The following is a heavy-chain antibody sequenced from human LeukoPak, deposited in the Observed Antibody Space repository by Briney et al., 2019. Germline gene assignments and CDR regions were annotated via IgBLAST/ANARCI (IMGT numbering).Heavy chain of an antibody. CDR3: AKDWYCSSTSCYGGDY. CDR2: IRYDGSNK. D-gene: IGHD2-2*01. J-gene: IGHJ4*02. CDR1: GFTFSSYG. Sequence: GGSLRLSCAASGFTFSSYGMHWVRQAPGKGLEWVAFIRYDGSNKYYADSVKGRFTISRDNSKNTLYLQMNSLRAEDTAVYYCAKDWYCSSTSCYGGDYWGQGTLVTVSS. V-gene: IGHV3-30*02.